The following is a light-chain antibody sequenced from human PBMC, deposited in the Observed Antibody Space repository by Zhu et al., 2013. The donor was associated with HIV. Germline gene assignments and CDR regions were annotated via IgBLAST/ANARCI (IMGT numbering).Light chain of an antibody. CDR1: STDIGGYHF. CDR2: EVT. Sequence: QSALIQPASLSGSPGQSITISCTGTSTDIGGYHFVSWFQHKPPKAPKLIIYEVTNRPSGISPRFSGSKSANTATLTISGLQSEDEADYYCSSYSNTNTYVLFGGGTKVTVL. CDR3: SSYSNTNTYVL. J-gene: IGLJ2*01. V-gene: IGLV2-14*01.